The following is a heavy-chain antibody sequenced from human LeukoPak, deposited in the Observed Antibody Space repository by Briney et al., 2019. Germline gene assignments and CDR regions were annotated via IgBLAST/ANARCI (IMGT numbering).Heavy chain of an antibody. J-gene: IGHJ4*02. Sequence: ASVKVSCKASGYTFTSYGTAWVRQAPGQGPQWMGWISANNGDTSYSQKLQGRVTMTTDTSTNTAYMELRSLTSDDTAVYYCARDPPGLTLGSPGDYWGQGALVIVSS. CDR1: GYTFTSYG. V-gene: IGHV1-18*01. CDR2: ISANNGDT. CDR3: ARDPPGLTLGSPGDY. D-gene: IGHD3-16*01.